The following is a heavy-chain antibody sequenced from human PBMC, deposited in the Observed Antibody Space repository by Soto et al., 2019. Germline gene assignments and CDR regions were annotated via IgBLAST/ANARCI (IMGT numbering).Heavy chain of an antibody. CDR1: GGSISSGVYY. Sequence: SETLSLTCTVSGGSISSGVYYWSWIRQHPGNGLEWIGYIYYIGSTYYKPSLKSRVTISVDTSKNQFSLKLSSVTAADTAVYYWARGVYGGNARLDYWGQGTPITVYS. CDR3: ARGVYGGNARLDY. J-gene: IGHJ4*02. CDR2: IYYIGST. V-gene: IGHV4-31*03. D-gene: IGHD4-17*01.